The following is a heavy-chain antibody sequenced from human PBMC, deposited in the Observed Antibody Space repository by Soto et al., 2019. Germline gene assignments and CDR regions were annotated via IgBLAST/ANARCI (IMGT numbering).Heavy chain of an antibody. D-gene: IGHD6-13*01. CDR1: GFTFDDYT. CDR3: VKDESINWYSGHFRH. V-gene: IGHV3-9*01. CDR2: INWNSGSI. Sequence: EVQLVESGGGLVQPGRSLRLSCAASGFTFDDYTMHWVRQVPGKGLEWVSGINWNSGSIGYEDSVKGRFAISRDNAKNCLHLQMNSLSAEDTAFYYCVKDESINWYSGHFRHWGQGTLVTVSS. J-gene: IGHJ1*01.